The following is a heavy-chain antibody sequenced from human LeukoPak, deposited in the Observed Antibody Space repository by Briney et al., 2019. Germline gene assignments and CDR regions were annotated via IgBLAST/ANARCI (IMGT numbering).Heavy chain of an antibody. Sequence: PSETLSLTCAVHGGPFSGYSWNWIRQPPGMGLEWIGVVNHSGSTNYNPSLKSRVTISVDTAKNQFSLKLSSVTAADTSVCYCARGGYSGYRSRFDYWGQGTLVTVSS. CDR1: GGPFSGYS. CDR3: ARGGYSGYRSRFDY. D-gene: IGHD5-12*01. J-gene: IGHJ4*02. CDR2: VNHSGST. V-gene: IGHV4-34*01.